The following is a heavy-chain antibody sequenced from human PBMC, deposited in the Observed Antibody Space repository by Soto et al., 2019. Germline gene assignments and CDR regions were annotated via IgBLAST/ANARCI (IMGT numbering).Heavy chain of an antibody. CDR1: GYSFSDYA. J-gene: IGHJ4*02. CDR2: ISVSNT. Sequence: GASVKVSFKASGYSFSDYAITWVRQTPGQGLEWMGWISVSNTKYAQKFQGRVAMTIDTSTSTAYMELTSLRSDDTAVYYCARAIFRLDHWGQGTLVTVSS. V-gene: IGHV1-18*01. D-gene: IGHD2-21*01. CDR3: ARAIFRLDH.